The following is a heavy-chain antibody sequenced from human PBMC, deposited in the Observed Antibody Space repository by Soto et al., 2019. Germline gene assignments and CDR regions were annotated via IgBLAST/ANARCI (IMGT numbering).Heavy chain of an antibody. V-gene: IGHV1-69*02. D-gene: IGHD1-1*01. J-gene: IGHJ4*02. CDR2: IIPILGIA. Sequence: SVKVSCKASGGTFSSYTISWVRQAPGQGLEWMGRIIPILGIANYAQKFQGRVTITADKSTSTAYMELSSLRSEDTAVYYCAMRADGSERDRVDYWGQGTLVTVS. CDR1: GGTFSSYT. CDR3: AMRADGSERDRVDY.